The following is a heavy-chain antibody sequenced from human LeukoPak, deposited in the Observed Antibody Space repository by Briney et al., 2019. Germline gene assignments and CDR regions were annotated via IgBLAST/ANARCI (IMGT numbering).Heavy chain of an antibody. CDR3: ARQIAAAPKVDY. CDR2: IYHSGST. Sequence: PSQTLSLTCAVSGGSISSGGYSWSWIRQPPGKGLEWIGYIYHSGSTYYNPSLKSRVTISVDRSKNQFSLKLSSVTAADTAVCYCARQIAAAPKVDYWGQGTLVTVSS. D-gene: IGHD6-13*01. V-gene: IGHV4-30-2*01. CDR1: GGSISSGGYS. J-gene: IGHJ4*02.